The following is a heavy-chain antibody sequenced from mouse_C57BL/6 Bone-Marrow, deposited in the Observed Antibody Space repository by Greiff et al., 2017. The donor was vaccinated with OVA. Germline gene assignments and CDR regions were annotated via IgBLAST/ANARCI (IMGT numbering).Heavy chain of an antibody. J-gene: IGHJ2*01. CDR1: GFTFSSYA. Sequence: DVMLVESGGGLVKPGGSLKLSCAASGFTFSSYAMSWVRQTPEKRLEWVATISDGGSYTYYPDNVKGRFTISRDNAKNNLYLQMSHLKSEDTAMYYCAREVLFPGDYWGQGTTLTVSS. CDR2: ISDGGSYT. CDR3: AREVLFPGDY. D-gene: IGHD2-14*01. V-gene: IGHV5-4*01.